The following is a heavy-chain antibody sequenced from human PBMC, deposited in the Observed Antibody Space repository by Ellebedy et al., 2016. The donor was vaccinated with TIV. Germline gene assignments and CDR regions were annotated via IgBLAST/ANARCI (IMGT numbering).Heavy chain of an antibody. CDR3: VGFGVFNL. J-gene: IGHJ5*02. D-gene: IGHD3-3*01. CDR1: AFTFSYYW. Sequence: GESLKISCAASAFTFSYYWMGWVRQAPGKGLQWVASISQDGSAKYYVDSVKGRFTISRDNAKNALFLQMDGLRVDDSAVYYCVGFGVFNLWGQGAPVTVSS. CDR2: ISQDGSAK. V-gene: IGHV3-7*01.